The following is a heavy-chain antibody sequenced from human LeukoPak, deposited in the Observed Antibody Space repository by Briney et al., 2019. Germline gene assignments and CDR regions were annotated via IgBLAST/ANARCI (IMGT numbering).Heavy chain of an antibody. CDR1: GFTFSTYT. D-gene: IGHD3-10*02. V-gene: IGHV3-48*04. J-gene: IGHJ6*04. Sequence: GGSLRLSCAASGFTFSTYTMSWVRQAPGKGLEWVSSISRSGSTKYYADSVKGRFTISRDNAKNSLYLQMNSLRAEDTAVYYCAELGITMIGGVWGKGTTVTISS. CDR2: ISRSGSTK. CDR3: AELGITMIGGV.